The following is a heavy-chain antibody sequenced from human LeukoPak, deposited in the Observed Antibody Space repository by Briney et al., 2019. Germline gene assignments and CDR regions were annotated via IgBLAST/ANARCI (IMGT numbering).Heavy chain of an antibody. Sequence: SESLSLTCTVSGGSFSNYNYYWGWIRQSPGKGLEWIGSIHYVGSTYYNPSLKSRVTISVDTSKNQFSLNLSSVTAADTAVYYCARQNNFDFWSGFFDYWGLGALVTVSS. V-gene: IGHV4-39*01. D-gene: IGHD3-3*01. J-gene: IGHJ4*02. CDR3: ARQNNFDFWSGFFDY. CDR2: IHYVGST. CDR1: GGSFSNYNYY.